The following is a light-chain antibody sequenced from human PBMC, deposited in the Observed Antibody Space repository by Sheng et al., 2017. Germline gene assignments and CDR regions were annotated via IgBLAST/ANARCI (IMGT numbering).Light chain of an antibody. CDR3: QTWGAGTSVL. J-gene: IGLJ2*01. CDR1: SGHSSDA. CDR2: LKSDGSH. Sequence: QLVLTQSPSASASLGASVKLTCTLSSGHSSDAIAWHQQLPEKGPRFLMKLKSDGSHIKGGGIPDRFSGSTSGAERYLTISSLQSEDEADYYCQTWGAGTSVLFGGGTKLTVL. V-gene: IGLV4-69*01.